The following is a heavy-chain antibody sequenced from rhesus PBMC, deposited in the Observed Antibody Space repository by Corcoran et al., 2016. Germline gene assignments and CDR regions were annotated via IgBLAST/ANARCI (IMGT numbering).Heavy chain of an antibody. CDR2: INGNSAST. Sequence: QVQLQESGPGLVKPSETLSLTCAVSGASISSYWWSWIRQPPGKGLEWIGEINGNSASTYYHPSLKSRVTISKDASKNQFSLKLSSLTAADTAVYYCASAQVAVDYWGQGVLVTVSS. V-gene: IGHV4-80*01. CDR1: GASISSYW. D-gene: IGHD4-29*01. J-gene: IGHJ4*01. CDR3: ASAQVAVDY.